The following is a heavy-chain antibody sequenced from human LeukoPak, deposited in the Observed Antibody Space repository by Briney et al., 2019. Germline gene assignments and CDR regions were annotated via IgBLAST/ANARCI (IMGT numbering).Heavy chain of an antibody. CDR2: IYYSGST. Sequence: SETLSLTCTVSGGSISSYYWSWIRQPPGKGLEWIGYIYYSGSTNYKPSLKSRVTISVDTSKNQFSLKLSSVTAADTAVYYCAKEGTAGTNLNWFDPWGQGTLVTVSS. V-gene: IGHV4-59*01. J-gene: IGHJ5*02. D-gene: IGHD1-1*01. CDR3: AKEGTAGTNLNWFDP. CDR1: GGSISSYY.